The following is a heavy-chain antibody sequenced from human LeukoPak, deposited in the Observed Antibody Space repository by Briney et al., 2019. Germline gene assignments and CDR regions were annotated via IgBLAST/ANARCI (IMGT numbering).Heavy chain of an antibody. V-gene: IGHV1-24*01. CDR2: FDPEDGET. CDR3: ARDGGITIFGVVTDNWFDP. CDR1: GYTLTELS. J-gene: IGHJ5*02. Sequence: ASVKVSCKVSGYTLTELSMHWVRQAPGKGLEWMGGFDPEDGETIYAQKFQGRVTMTEDTSTSTAYMELRSLRSDDTAVYYCARDGGITIFGVVTDNWFDPWGQGTLVTVSS. D-gene: IGHD3-3*01.